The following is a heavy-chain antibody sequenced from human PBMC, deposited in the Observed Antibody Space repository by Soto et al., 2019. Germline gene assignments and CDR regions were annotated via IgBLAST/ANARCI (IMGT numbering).Heavy chain of an antibody. J-gene: IGHJ4*02. CDR3: AKAGYYAYNWTDGFDS. CDR1: GFDFGSYA. CDR2: ISKGGGTT. D-gene: IGHD1-20*01. V-gene: IGHV3-23*01. Sequence: EVQLWESGGALVQPGGSLRLSCTVSGFDFGSYAMNWVRQAPGKGLEWVSVISKGGGTTYYADSVKGRFTMSRDNSKKTLFLQIDNLRVEDTAVYYCAKAGYYAYNWTDGFDSWGQGTLVTVSS.